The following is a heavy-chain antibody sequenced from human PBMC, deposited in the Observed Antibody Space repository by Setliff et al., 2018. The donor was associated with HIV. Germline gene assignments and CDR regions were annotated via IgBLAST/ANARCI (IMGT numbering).Heavy chain of an antibody. CDR3: ARALGTPTVDI. J-gene: IGHJ3*02. CDR2: INHSGKT. V-gene: IGHV4-34*01. CDR1: GASISFDT. Sequence: PSETLSLTCIVSGASISFDTWSWIRQPPGKGLQWIGEINHSGKTNYNPSLKSRVTISVDTSKNQFSLKLSSVTAADTAVYYCARALGTPTVDIWGQGTMVTVSS. D-gene: IGHD7-27*01.